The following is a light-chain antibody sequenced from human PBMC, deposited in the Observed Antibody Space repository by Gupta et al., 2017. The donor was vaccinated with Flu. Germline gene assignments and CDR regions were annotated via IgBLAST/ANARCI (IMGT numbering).Light chain of an antibody. J-gene: IGLJ1*01. CDR1: NIGSES. Sequence: SYVLTQAPSVSVAPGRTARITCGRNNIGSESVHWYQQKPGQAPVLVVDDDSDRPAGIPERFSGSNSGNTATLTISRVEAGDEADYYWQVWDISSCHPVFGTGTEVTVL. CDR2: DDS. V-gene: IGLV3-21*03. CDR3: QVWDISSCHPV.